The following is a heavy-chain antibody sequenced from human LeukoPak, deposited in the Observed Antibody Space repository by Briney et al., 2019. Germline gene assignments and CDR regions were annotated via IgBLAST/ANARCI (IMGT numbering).Heavy chain of an antibody. Sequence: ASVKVSCKASGYTFTSYHMHWVRQAPGQGLEWMGIINPSGGSTSYAQKFQGRVTMTRDTSTSTVYMELSSLRSEDTAVYYCVITTDYYDSRGHHANWFDPWGQGTLVTVSS. J-gene: IGHJ5*02. CDR1: GYTFTSYH. CDR3: VITTDYYDSRGHHANWFDP. CDR2: INPSGGST. D-gene: IGHD3-22*01. V-gene: IGHV1-46*01.